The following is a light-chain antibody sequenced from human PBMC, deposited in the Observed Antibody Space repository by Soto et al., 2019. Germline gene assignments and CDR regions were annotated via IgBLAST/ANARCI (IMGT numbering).Light chain of an antibody. Sequence: QSALTQPASVSGSPGQSITISCTGTSSDVGSYNLVSWYQQHPGKAPKLMIYEGSKRPSGVSNRFSGSKSGNTASLTISRLQAEDEADYYCCSYAGSSRGVFGGGTKLTVL. CDR2: EGS. V-gene: IGLV2-23*01. CDR3: CSYAGSSRGV. CDR1: SSDVGSYNL. J-gene: IGLJ2*01.